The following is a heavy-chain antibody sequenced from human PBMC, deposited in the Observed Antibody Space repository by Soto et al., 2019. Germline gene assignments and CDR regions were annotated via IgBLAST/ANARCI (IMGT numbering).Heavy chain of an antibody. CDR2: IYYSGST. CDR3: ARHNYGSGSTYFDY. D-gene: IGHD3-10*01. CDR1: GGSISSYY. J-gene: IGHJ4*02. V-gene: IGHV4-59*08. Sequence: QVQLQESGPGLVKPSETLSLTCTVSGGSISSYYWSWIRQPPGKGLEWIGYIYYSGSTNYNPSLTSRVTLPVNTSKTQFSLKLNSMPAADTAVYYCARHNYGSGSTYFDYWGQGTLVTVSS.